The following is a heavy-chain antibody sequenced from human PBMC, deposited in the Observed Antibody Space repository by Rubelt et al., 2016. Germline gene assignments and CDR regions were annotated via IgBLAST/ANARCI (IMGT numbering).Heavy chain of an antibody. CDR1: GGTFSSYA. D-gene: IGHD3-22*01. V-gene: IGHV1-69*04. Sequence: QVQLVQSGAEVKKPGSSLKVSCKASGGTFSSYALSWVRQAPGQGLEWMGRIVPILGVTNYAQKFQGRVPMTTDYMELRRLRSEDTAVYYCARDGYYDSSGYSPIDYWGQGTLVTASS. J-gene: IGHJ4*02. CDR3: ARDGYYDSSGYSPIDY. CDR2: IVPILGVT.